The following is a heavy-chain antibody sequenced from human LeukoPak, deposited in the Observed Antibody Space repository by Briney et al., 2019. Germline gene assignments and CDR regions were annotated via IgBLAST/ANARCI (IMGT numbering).Heavy chain of an antibody. D-gene: IGHD1-1*01. Sequence: PGRSLRLSCAASGFTFSSYGMHWVRQAPGKGLEWVSVIYSGGSTYYADSVKGRFTISRHNSKNTLYLQMNSLRAEDTAVYYCARFERGFDYWGQGTLVTVSS. J-gene: IGHJ4*02. CDR2: IYSGGST. V-gene: IGHV3-NL1*01. CDR1: GFTFSSYG. CDR3: ARFERGFDY.